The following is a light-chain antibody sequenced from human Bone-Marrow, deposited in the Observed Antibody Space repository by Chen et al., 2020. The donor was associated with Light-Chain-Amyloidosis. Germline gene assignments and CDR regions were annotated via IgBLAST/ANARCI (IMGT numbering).Light chain of an antibody. CDR3: QSSDTSLSSPVI. V-gene: IGLV1-40*01. CDR2: DDN. J-gene: IGLJ2*01. CDR1: SSNTGARYD. Sequence: QSVLTHPPSVSGAPGQRVTISWIVNSSNTGARYDIHWYQQIPGKAPKLLMYDDNIRASGVPDRISGSRSGTSASLVIAGLQPDDEADYYCQSSDTSLSSPVIFGGGTKLTVL.